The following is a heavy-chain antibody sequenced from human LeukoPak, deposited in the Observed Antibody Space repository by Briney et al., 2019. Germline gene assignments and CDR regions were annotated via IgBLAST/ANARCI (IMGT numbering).Heavy chain of an antibody. J-gene: IGHJ4*02. D-gene: IGHD6-19*01. CDR1: GFTFNSYV. V-gene: IGHV3-23*01. Sequence: PGGSLRLSCAASGFTFNSYVMSWVRRAPGKGLEWVSAIRGSSGRTYYADSVRGRFTISRDNSKNTVYLQLNSLRGEDTAVYYCAKDLVSGDWYWRGFDSWGQGTLVTVSS. CDR2: IRGSSGRT. CDR3: AKDLVSGDWYWRGFDS.